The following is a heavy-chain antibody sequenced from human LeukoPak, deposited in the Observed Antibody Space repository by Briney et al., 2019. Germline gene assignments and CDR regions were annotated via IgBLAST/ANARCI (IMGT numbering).Heavy chain of an antibody. Sequence: ASVKVSCKASGYTFTRYYMHWVRQAPGQGLEWMGRINPNSGGTNYAQKFQGRVTMTRDTSISTAYMELSRLRSDDTAVYYCARVARGIGVATIRWFDPWGQGTLVTVSS. J-gene: IGHJ5*02. D-gene: IGHD5-12*01. CDR2: INPNSGGT. CDR1: GYTFTRYY. V-gene: IGHV1-2*06. CDR3: ARVARGIGVATIRWFDP.